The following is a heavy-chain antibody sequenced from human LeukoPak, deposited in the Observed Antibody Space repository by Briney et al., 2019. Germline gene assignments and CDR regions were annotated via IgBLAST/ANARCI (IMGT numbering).Heavy chain of an antibody. CDR1: GLPFTNAW. V-gene: IGHV3-15*01. CDR2: IKGKADGGTT. CDR3: TTVGLYNILTGYYHDSFDM. Sequence: PGESLRLSCAASGLPFTNAWMSWVRQAPGKGLEWVGRIKGKADGGTTDHAAPVKGRFTISRDDSKNTLYLQMNSLKTEDTAVYYCTTVGLYNILTGYYHDSFDMWGQGTMVTVSS. J-gene: IGHJ3*02. D-gene: IGHD3-9*01.